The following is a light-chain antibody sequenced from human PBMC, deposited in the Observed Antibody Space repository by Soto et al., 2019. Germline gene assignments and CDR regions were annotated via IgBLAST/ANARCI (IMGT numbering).Light chain of an antibody. CDR1: SSDVGGYNY. CDR3: SSYAGSNTEV. V-gene: IGLV2-8*01. CDR2: DVS. J-gene: IGLJ1*01. Sequence: QSALTQPPSASGSPGQSVTISCTGTSSDVGGYNYVSWYQQYPGKAPKLIIYDVSKRPSGVPDRFSGSKSGNTASLTVSGLQAEDEADYYCSSYAGSNTEVFGTGTKVTVL.